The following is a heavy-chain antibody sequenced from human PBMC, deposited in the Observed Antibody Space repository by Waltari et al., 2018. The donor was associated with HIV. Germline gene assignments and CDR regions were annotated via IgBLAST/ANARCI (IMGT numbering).Heavy chain of an antibody. D-gene: IGHD3-9*01. V-gene: IGHV3-23*01. Sequence: EVQLLESGGGLVQPGGSLRRSCAASRFSLSTYAMSGVRQAPGKGLEWVSSISGDGITTYYADSVKGRLTISRDNSKNTLSLQMSSLRGEDTAVYYCAKGVAYDLLTGFSPLDYWGQGTLVTVSS. CDR1: RFSLSTYA. J-gene: IGHJ4*02. CDR3: AKGVAYDLLTGFSPLDY. CDR2: ISGDGITT.